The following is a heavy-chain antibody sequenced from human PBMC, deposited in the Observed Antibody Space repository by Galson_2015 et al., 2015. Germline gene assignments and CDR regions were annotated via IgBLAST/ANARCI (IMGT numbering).Heavy chain of an antibody. D-gene: IGHD3-22*01. V-gene: IGHV4-59*01. CDR1: GGSISGYY. CDR2: VHYSGST. Sequence: SETLSLTCTVSGGSISGYYWSWIRQPPGKGLEWIGYVHYSGSTNYNPSLKRRVTISQDTSKSQFSLKLSSVTAADTAVYFCARTTVDSSGPHFDYWGQGTLVTVSS. J-gene: IGHJ4*02. CDR3: ARTTVDSSGPHFDY.